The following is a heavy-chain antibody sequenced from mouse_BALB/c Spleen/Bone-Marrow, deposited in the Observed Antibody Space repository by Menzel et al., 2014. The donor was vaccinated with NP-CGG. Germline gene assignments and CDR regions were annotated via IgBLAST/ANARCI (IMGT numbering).Heavy chain of an antibody. J-gene: IGHJ4*01. D-gene: IGHD4-1*01. V-gene: IGHV14-3*02. CDR2: IDPANGNT. Sequence: EVQLQQSGAELVKPGASVKLSCTASGFNIKDTYMRWVKQRPEQGLEWVGRIDPANGNTKYDPKFQGKATITADTPSNTAYLQLSSLTSEDTAVYYCARWEYYAMDYWGQGASVTVSS. CDR1: GFNIKDTY. CDR3: ARWEYYAMDY.